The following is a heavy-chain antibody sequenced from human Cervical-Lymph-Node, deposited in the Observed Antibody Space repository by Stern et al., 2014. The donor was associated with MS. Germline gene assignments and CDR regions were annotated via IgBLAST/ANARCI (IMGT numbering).Heavy chain of an antibody. Sequence: VQLADSGAEVKKPGASVKVSCEASGYPFTSYGLHWGRQAPGQRLQWMAWLHAGNGDTKYSQKFQGRVTVTRDTSASTAYMDLSSLMSEDTAIYYCAKGSGASSWYWFDPWGQGTLVTVSS. D-gene: IGHD6-13*01. CDR2: LHAGNGDT. J-gene: IGHJ5*02. CDR1: GYPFTSYG. V-gene: IGHV1-3*01. CDR3: AKGSGASSWYWFDP.